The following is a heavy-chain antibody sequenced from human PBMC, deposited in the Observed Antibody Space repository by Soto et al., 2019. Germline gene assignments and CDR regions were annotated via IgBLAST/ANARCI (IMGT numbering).Heavy chain of an antibody. D-gene: IGHD3-22*01. J-gene: IGHJ4*02. CDR1: GFTFSSYA. CDR2: ISGSGGST. V-gene: IGHV3-23*01. CDR3: AIESGAWLLPTKALDY. Sequence: GGSLRLSCAASGFTFSSYAMSWVRQAPGKGLEWVSAISGSGGSTYYADSVKGRFTISRDNSKNTLYLQMNSLRAEDTAVYYCAIESGAWLLPTKALDYWGQGTLVTVSS.